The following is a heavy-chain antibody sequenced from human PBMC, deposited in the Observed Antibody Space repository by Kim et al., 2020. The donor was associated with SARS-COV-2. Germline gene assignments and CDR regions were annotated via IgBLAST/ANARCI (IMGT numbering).Heavy chain of an antibody. D-gene: IGHD1-26*01. V-gene: IGHV1-46*01. CDR3: AREYTATYNCDY. Sequence: AQNFRGRVTITRDTSTSTVYMELGSLRSEDTAVYFCAREYTATYNCDYWGQGTLVTVSS. J-gene: IGHJ4*02.